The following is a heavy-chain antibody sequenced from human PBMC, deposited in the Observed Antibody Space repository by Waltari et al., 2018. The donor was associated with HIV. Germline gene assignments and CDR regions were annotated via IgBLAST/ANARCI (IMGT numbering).Heavy chain of an antibody. J-gene: IGHJ4*02. Sequence: EVQLVESGGGLVQPGRSLRLSCTASGFTFGDYAMSWFRQSPGKGLEWVGFIRSKAYGGTTEYAASVKGRFTISRDDSKSIAYLQMNSLKTEDTAVYYCTRAIAAAGTPGFVDYWGQGTLVTVSS. CDR3: TRAIAAAGTPGFVDY. CDR1: GFTFGDYA. CDR2: IRSKAYGGTT. D-gene: IGHD6-13*01. V-gene: IGHV3-49*03.